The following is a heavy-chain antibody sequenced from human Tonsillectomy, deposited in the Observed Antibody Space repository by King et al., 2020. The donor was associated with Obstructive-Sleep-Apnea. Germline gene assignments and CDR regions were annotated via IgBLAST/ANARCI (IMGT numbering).Heavy chain of an antibody. V-gene: IGHV4-39*07. CDR2: IYYSGST. D-gene: IGHD6-19*01. Sequence: QLQESGPGLVKPSETLSLTCTVSGGSISRSSYYWGWIRQPPGKGLKWIGSIYYSGSTYHNPSLKSRVTISVDTSKTQFSLRLSSVTAADTAVYYCARDGLAVGGYPAEYFQHWGQGTLVTVSS. CDR3: ARDGLAVGGYPAEYFQH. CDR1: GGSISRSSYY. J-gene: IGHJ1*01.